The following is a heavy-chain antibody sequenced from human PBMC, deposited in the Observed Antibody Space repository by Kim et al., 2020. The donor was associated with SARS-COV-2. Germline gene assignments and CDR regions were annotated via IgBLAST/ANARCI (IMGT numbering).Heavy chain of an antibody. CDR2: IYFSGTT. V-gene: IGHV4-39*01. CDR3: ARSRSTSGHPNWFDP. Sequence: SETLSLTCTVSGDSINSDTSYWGWIRQPPGKGLEWIGTIYFSGTTYYSTSLKSRVALFVDTSKSQFSLTLNSVTAADTAVYYCARSRSTSGHPNWFDPWG. J-gene: IGHJ5*02. D-gene: IGHD6-19*01. CDR1: GDSINSDTSY.